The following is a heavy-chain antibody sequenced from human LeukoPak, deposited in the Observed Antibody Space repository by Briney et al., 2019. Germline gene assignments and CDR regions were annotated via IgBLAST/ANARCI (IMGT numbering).Heavy chain of an antibody. CDR1: GFTFSSYW. J-gene: IGHJ4*02. CDR2: INSDGSDT. Sequence: PGGSLRLSCAGSGFTFSSYWMHWVRQTPGKGLVWVSRINSDGSDTSYADSVKGRFTISRDNAKNTLYLQMNSLRAEDTAVYYCARVLVGVTRPGFVSWGQGTLVTVSS. D-gene: IGHD1-26*01. CDR3: ARVLVGVTRPGFVS. V-gene: IGHV3-74*01.